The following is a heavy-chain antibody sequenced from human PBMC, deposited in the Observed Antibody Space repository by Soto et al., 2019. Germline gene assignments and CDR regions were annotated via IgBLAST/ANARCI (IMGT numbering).Heavy chain of an antibody. CDR1: GLDFSSYA. Sequence: EVRLLESGGGLVQPGGSLRLSCAASGLDFSSYAMSWVRQAPGKGLEWVSGISGSGISTYYADSVKGRFTISRDNSKNTLYLQMNSLRAEDTAVYYCAKNSESSAYSSFDYWGQGTLVTVSS. CDR2: ISGSGIST. V-gene: IGHV3-23*01. CDR3: AKNSESSAYSSFDY. D-gene: IGHD3-22*01. J-gene: IGHJ4*02.